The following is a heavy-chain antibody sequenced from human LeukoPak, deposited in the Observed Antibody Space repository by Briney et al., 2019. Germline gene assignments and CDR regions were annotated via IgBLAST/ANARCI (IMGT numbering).Heavy chain of an antibody. J-gene: IGHJ4*02. CDR3: AKGPRALEHYTQCFDY. CDR1: GFTLSNAW. Sequence: PGGSLRLSCAASGFTLSNAWMNWVRQAPSKGLEWVGLIKSKANGETRDYAAPVKGRFTISRDDSDNTLYLQMNSLRAEDTAIYYCAKGPRALEHYTQCFDYWGQGTLVTVSS. CDR2: IKSKANGETR. V-gene: IGHV3-15*01. D-gene: IGHD1/OR15-1a*01.